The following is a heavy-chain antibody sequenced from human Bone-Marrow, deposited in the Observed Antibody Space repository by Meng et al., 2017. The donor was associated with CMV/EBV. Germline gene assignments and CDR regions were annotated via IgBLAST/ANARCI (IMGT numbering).Heavy chain of an antibody. CDR2: IRHDGTNK. Sequence: GESLKISCAASGFTFDEYGMHWVRQTPGKGLEWVAFIRHDGTNKFYGDSVKGRFTISRDNSKNTVSLQMNSLRPEETAIYYCAKDLLLFGGANAYFDSWGQATQVTVSS. V-gene: IGHV3-30*02. J-gene: IGHJ4*02. CDR1: GFTFDEYG. D-gene: IGHD3-10*01. CDR3: AKDLLLFGGANAYFDS.